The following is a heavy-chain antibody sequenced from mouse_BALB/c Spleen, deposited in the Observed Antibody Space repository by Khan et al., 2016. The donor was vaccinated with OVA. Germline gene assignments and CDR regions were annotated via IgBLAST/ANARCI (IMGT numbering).Heavy chain of an antibody. CDR1: GYSITSDYA. J-gene: IGHJ2*01. V-gene: IGHV3-2*02. CDR3: ARIYGGDFDY. CDR2: ISYSGNT. Sequence: EVKLEVSGPGLVKPSQSLSLPCTVTGYSITSDYAWNWIRQFPGNKLEWMGYISYSGNTKYNPSLKSRISITRDTSKNQFFLQLNSVTIEDTATYYCARIYGGDFDYWGQGTTLTVSS. D-gene: IGHD1-1*01.